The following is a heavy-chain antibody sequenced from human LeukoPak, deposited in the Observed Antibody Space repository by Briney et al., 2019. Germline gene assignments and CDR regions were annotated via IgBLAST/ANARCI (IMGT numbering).Heavy chain of an antibody. Sequence: PGGSLRLSCAASGFTFSSYGMSWVRQAPGKGLEWVSYISSSSSTIYYADSVKGRFTISRDNAKNSLYLQMNSLRAEDTAVYYCAKDGRITIFGVVTSYNYYMDVWGKGTTVTVSS. J-gene: IGHJ6*03. V-gene: IGHV3-48*01. CDR2: ISSSSSTI. D-gene: IGHD3-3*01. CDR1: GFTFSSYG. CDR3: AKDGRITIFGVVTSYNYYMDV.